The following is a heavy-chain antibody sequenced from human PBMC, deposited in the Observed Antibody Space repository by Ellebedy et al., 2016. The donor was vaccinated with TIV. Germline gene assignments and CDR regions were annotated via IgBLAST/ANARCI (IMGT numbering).Heavy chain of an antibody. J-gene: IGHJ4*02. V-gene: IGHV3-66*01. D-gene: IGHD1-14*01. CDR1: GFIVSSNY. CDR2: LYSGGTI. CDR3: ARGNEIPGPEPIDN. Sequence: GESLKISCAASGFIVSSNYMSWVRQAPGKGLEWVANLYSGGTILYADSVKGRFTIYRDHSKNTLYLQMNNLRAEDSALYYCARGNEIPGPEPIDNWGQGTLVTVSS.